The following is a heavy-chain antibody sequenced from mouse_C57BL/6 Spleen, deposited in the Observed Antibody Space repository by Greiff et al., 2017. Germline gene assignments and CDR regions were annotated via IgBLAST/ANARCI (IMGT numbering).Heavy chain of an antibody. D-gene: IGHD2-4*01. Sequence: VQLQQPGAELVKPGASVKLSCKASGYTFTSYWMHWVKQRPGQGLEWIGMIHPNSGSTNYNEKFKSKATLTVDKSSSTAYMQLSSLTSEDSAVYYCARNHYDYGYAMDYWGQGTSVTVSS. CDR2: IHPNSGST. CDR1: GYTFTSYW. J-gene: IGHJ4*01. CDR3: ARNHYDYGYAMDY. V-gene: IGHV1-64*01.